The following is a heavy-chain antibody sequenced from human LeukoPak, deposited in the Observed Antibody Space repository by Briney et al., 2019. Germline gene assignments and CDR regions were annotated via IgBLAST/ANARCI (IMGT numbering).Heavy chain of an antibody. CDR1: GGTFSSYA. V-gene: IGHV1-69*04. CDR2: IIPILGIA. D-gene: IGHD3-10*01. CDR3: ARDQNMVRGVIPSYNWFDP. Sequence: GASVKVSCKASGGTFSSYAISWVRQAPGQGLEWMGRIIPILGIANYAQKFQGRVTITADKSTSTAYMELSSLRSEDTAVYYCARDQNMVRGVIPSYNWFDPWGQGTLVTVSS. J-gene: IGHJ5*02.